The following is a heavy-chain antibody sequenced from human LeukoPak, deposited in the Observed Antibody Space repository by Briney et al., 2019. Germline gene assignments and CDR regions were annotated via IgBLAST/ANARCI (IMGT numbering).Heavy chain of an antibody. CDR3: ARDGTMVRGGAFDY. D-gene: IGHD3-10*01. CDR2: IYHSGST. V-gene: IGHV4-30-2*01. CDR1: GGSISSGGYS. J-gene: IGHJ4*02. Sequence: TLSLTCAVSGGSISSGGYSWSWIRQPPGKGLEWIGYIYHSGSTYYNPSLKSRVTISVDRSKNQFSLKLSSVTAADTAVYYCARDGTMVRGGAFDYWGQGTLVTVSS.